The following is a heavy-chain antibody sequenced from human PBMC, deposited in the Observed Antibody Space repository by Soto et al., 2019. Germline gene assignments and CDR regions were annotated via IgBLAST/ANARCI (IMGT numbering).Heavy chain of an antibody. Sequence: SETLSLTCTVSGGSISSYYWSWIRQPPGKGLEWIGYIYYSGSTNYNPSLKSRVTISVDTSKNQFSLKLSSVTAADTAVYYCARHPSTITASSDYWGQGPLVTVSS. CDR3: ARHPSTITASSDY. V-gene: IGHV4-59*08. CDR2: IYYSGST. CDR1: GGSISSYY. J-gene: IGHJ4*02. D-gene: IGHD5-12*01.